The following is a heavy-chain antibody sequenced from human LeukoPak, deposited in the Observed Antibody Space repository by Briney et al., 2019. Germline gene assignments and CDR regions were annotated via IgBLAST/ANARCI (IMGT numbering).Heavy chain of an antibody. J-gene: IGHJ4*02. D-gene: IGHD2-2*01. CDR1: GYTCTGYY. Sequence: ASVKVSCKASGYTCTGYYMHWVRQAPGQGLEWMGWINPNSGGTNYAQKFQGRVTMTRDTSISTAYMELSRLRSDDTAVYYCARRGYCSSTSCYLVDYWGQGTLVTVSS. CDR2: INPNSGGT. CDR3: ARRGYCSSTSCYLVDY. V-gene: IGHV1-2*02.